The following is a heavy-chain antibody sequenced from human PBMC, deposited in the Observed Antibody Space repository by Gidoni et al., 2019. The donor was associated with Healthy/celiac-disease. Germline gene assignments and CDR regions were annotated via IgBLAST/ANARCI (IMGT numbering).Heavy chain of an antibody. CDR1: GLPFSSYA. CDR2: SSGSGGST. J-gene: IGHJ5*02. Sequence: EVQLLESGGGLVQPGGSLRLSCAASGLPFSSYAMSWVRQAPGKGLDWVSASSGSGGSTYYAYSVNGRFTISRDNSKNTLYLQMNSLRAEDTAVYYCAKNRHSRAVVIQYAATWGQGTLVTVSS. CDR3: AKNRHSRAVVIQYAAT. D-gene: IGHD3-22*01. V-gene: IGHV3-23*01.